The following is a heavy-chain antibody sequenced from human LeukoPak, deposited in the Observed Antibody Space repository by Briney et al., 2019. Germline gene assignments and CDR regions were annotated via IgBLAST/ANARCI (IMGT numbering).Heavy chain of an antibody. D-gene: IGHD1-26*01. V-gene: IGHV4-39*01. CDR2: IYYSGST. CDR3: ARRGRVSYYGMDV. CDR1: GGSISSSSYY. Sequence: SETLSLTCTVSGGSISSSSYYWGGIRQPPGKGLEWIGSIYYSGSTYYNPSLKSRVTISVDTSKNQFSLKLSSVTAADTAVYYCARRGRVSYYGMDVWGQGTTVTVSS. J-gene: IGHJ6*02.